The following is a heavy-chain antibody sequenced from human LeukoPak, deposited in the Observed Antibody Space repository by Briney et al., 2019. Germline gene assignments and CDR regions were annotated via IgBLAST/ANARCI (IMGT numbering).Heavy chain of an antibody. J-gene: IGHJ4*02. Sequence: GGSLRLSCAASGFTFSSYAMSWVRQAPGKGLEWVSAISGSGGSTYYADSVKGRFTISRDNSKNTLYLQMNSLRAEDTAVYYCAKPVKYGSPPVQWSFDYWRQGPLVTVSS. CDR3: AKPVKYGSPPVQWSFDY. CDR2: ISGSGGST. D-gene: IGHD6-6*01. V-gene: IGHV3-23*01. CDR1: GFTFSSYA.